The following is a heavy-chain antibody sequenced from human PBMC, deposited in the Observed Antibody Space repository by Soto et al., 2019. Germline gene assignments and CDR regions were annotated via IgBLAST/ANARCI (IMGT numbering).Heavy chain of an antibody. V-gene: IGHV3-30*18. CDR2: ISYDGSNK. CDR3: AKPLQNYYDSSGFDP. Sequence: QVQLVESGGGVVQPGRSLRLSCAASGFTFSSYGMHWVRQAPGKGLEWVAVISYDGSNKYYADSVKGRFTISRDNSKNTLYLQMNSLRAEDTAVYYCAKPLQNYYDSSGFDPWGQGTLVTVSS. CDR1: GFTFSSYG. J-gene: IGHJ5*02. D-gene: IGHD3-22*01.